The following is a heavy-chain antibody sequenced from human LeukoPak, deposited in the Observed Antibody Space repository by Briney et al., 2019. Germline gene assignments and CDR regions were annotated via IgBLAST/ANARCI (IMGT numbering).Heavy chain of an antibody. CDR2: IYYSGST. V-gene: IGHV4-39*07. D-gene: IGHD3-10*01. CDR3: ARETKSYYGSNYYGMDV. Sequence: KSSETLSLTCTVSGGSISSSSYYWGWIRQPPGKGLEWIGSIYYSGSTYYNPSLKSRVTISVDTSKNQFSLKLSSVTAADTAVYYCARETKSYYGSNYYGMDVWGQGTTVTVSS. CDR1: GGSISSSSYY. J-gene: IGHJ6*02.